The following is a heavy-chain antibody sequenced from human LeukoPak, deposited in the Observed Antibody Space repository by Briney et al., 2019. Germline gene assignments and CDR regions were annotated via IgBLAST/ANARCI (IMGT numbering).Heavy chain of an antibody. CDR1: GYTSSNYC. CDR2: INTNTGNP. J-gene: IGHJ4*02. CDR3: ARSSSSGWYYFDY. D-gene: IGHD6-19*01. V-gene: IGHV7-4-1*02. Sequence: ASVKVSCKASGYTSSNYCVHWLRQAPGQGLEWMGWINTNTGNPTYAQGFTGRFVFSLDTSVSTAYLQISSLKAEDTAVYYCARSSSSGWYYFDYWGQGTLVTVSS.